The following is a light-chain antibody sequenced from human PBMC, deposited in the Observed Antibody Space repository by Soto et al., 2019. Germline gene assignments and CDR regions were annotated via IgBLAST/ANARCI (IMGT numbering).Light chain of an antibody. J-gene: IGKJ5*01. CDR3: QQYNNWPAIT. CDR1: QSVSIN. V-gene: IGKV3D-15*01. Sequence: EIVMTQSPATLSVSPGERATLSYRASQSVSINLAWYQQKPGQAPRLLIYGASTRATGIPARFSGSGSGTEFTLTISSLQSEDFAVYYCQQYNNWPAITFGQGTRLEIK. CDR2: GAS.